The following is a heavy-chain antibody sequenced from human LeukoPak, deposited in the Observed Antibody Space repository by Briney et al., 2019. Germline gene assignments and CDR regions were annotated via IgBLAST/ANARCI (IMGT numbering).Heavy chain of an antibody. V-gene: IGHV3-21*01. CDR1: GFTFSSYR. J-gene: IGHJ2*01. D-gene: IGHD4-11*01. Sequence: GGSLRLSCGASGFTFSSYRMTWVRQAPGKGLEWVSSISSSSSYIYYADSVKGRFTISRDNAKNSLYLQMNSLRAQDTAVYYCARAPTTATDWYFDLWGRGTLVTVSS. CDR2: ISSSSSYI. CDR3: ARAPTTATDWYFDL.